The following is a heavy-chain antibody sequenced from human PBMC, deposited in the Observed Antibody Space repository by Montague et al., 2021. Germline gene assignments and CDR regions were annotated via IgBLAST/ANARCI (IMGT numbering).Heavy chain of an antibody. J-gene: IGHJ4*02. V-gene: IGHV3-7*01. D-gene: IGHD2-21*01. Sequence: SLRLSCAASGFTFSNYWMSWVRQAPGKGLEWVANIKQDGSEKHYVDSVQGRFTISGDNANNSLYLQMNSLRAEDTAVYFCARDQGQGYCGGDCYVGLDYWGQGTLVTVSS. CDR3: ARDQGQGYCGGDCYVGLDY. CDR1: GFTFSNYW. CDR2: IKQDGSEK.